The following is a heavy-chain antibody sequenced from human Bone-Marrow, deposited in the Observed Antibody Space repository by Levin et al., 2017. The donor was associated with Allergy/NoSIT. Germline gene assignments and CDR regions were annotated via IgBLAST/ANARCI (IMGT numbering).Heavy chain of an antibody. CDR1: GASISNYY. J-gene: IGHJ4*02. CDR2: IYYSGSSNYRST. CDR3: EREHERLRYFGF. D-gene: IGHD4-17*01. V-gene: IGHV4-59*01. Sequence: SQTLSLTCTVSGASISNYYWSWIRRPPGKGLEWIGYIYYSGSSNYRSTNYNPSLTSRVTISVDASKNQVSLKLRSVTAADTAIYFCEREHERLRYFGFWGQGTLVTVSS.